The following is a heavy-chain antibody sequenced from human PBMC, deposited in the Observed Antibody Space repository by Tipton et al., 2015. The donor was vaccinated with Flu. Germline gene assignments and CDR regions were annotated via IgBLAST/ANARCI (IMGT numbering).Heavy chain of an antibody. V-gene: IGHV4-38-2*02. CDR1: GYSISSGHY. D-gene: IGHD3-10*02. CDR3: ARLSFYDVDLKNFYFED. Sequence: TLSLTCTVSGYSISSGHYWGWVRQPPGKGLEWIGGLSYSGNTYYNPSLKSRVVISVDTSKNQFSLKLTSATAADTAIYYCARLSFYDVDLKNFYFEDWGQGTLVTVSS. CDR2: LSYSGNT. J-gene: IGHJ4*02.